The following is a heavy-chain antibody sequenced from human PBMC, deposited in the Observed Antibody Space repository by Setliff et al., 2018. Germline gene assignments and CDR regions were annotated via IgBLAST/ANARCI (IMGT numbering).Heavy chain of an antibody. V-gene: IGHV7-4-1*02. CDR2: INTNTGNP. J-gene: IGHJ6*03. CDR1: GYTFTSYA. D-gene: IGHD3-10*01. Sequence: ASVKVSCKASGYTFTSYALHWMRQAPGQGLEWMGWINTNTGNPSYAQGFTGRFVFSLDTSVSTAYLQISSLKAEDTALYYCARASRFGTIKYRGDYYMDVWGKGTTVTVSS. CDR3: ARASRFGTIKYRGDYYMDV.